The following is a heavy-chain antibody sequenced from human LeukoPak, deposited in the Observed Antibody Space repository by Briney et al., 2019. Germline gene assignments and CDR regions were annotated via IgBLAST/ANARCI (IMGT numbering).Heavy chain of an antibody. CDR1: GGTFSSYA. CDR3: ARESITIFGVVTAAEYFQH. V-gene: IGHV1-69*06. J-gene: IGHJ1*01. Sequence: SVKVSCKASGGTFSSYAISWVRQAPGQGLEWMGGIIPIFGTANYAQKFQGRVTITVDKSTSTAYMELSSLRSEDTAVYYCARESITIFGVVTAAEYFQHWGQGTLVTVSS. D-gene: IGHD3-3*01. CDR2: IIPIFGTA.